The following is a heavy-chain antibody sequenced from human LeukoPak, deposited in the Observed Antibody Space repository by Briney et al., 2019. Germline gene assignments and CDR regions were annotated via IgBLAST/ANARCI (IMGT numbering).Heavy chain of an antibody. V-gene: IGHV3-53*01. D-gene: IGHD3/OR15-3a*01. CDR2: FYSGGTT. J-gene: IGHJ5*02. Sequence: GGSLRLSCAASGFNVRSKYMSWVRQAPGKGLECVSVFYSGGTTAYADSVKGRFTVSIDNSNNTLYLQMNSLRAEDTAVYHCARVSFGPASEWFDPWGQGTLVTVSS. CDR1: GFNVRSKY. CDR3: ARVSFGPASEWFDP.